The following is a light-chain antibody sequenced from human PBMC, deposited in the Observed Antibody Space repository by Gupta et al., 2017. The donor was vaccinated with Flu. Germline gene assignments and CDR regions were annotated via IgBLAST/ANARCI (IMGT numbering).Light chain of an antibody. CDR3: QQVDSYPLI. J-gene: IGKJ4*01. CDR2: AAS. CDR1: EDIRSS. V-gene: IGKV1-9*01. Sequence: GDRVTITCRASEDIRSSLAWYHQTPGKAPKLLIDAASTLRSGVPSRFSGSGSGTEFTLTISSLQPEDFATYYCQQVDSYPLIFGGGTEVEIK.